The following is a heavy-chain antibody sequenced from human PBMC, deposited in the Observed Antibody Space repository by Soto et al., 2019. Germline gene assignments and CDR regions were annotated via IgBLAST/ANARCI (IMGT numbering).Heavy chain of an antibody. CDR2: VYYTGTT. CDR3: ARLGGYYQALDH. CDR1: GDSISPRY. D-gene: IGHD3-3*01. V-gene: IGHV4-59*08. Sequence: PSETLSLTCTVSGDSISPRYRTWVRRPPGKGLEWVGYVYYTGTTMYNPSLKSRLTISVDRSKNQVSLNLTSVTAADTAVYFCARLGGYYQALDHWSQGTLVTV. J-gene: IGHJ4*02.